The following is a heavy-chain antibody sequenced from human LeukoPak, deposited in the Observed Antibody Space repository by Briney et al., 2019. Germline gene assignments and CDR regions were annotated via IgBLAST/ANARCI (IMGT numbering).Heavy chain of an antibody. D-gene: IGHD5-24*01. CDR2: ISSSSTI. V-gene: IGHV3-48*01. Sequence: GGSLRLSCAASGFTFSSYSMNWVRQAPGKGLEWVSYISSSSTIYYADSVKGRFTISRDNAKNSLYLQMNGLRAEDTAVYYCARGGDGRIPDYWGQGTLVTVSS. CDR3: ARGGDGRIPDY. J-gene: IGHJ4*02. CDR1: GFTFSSYS.